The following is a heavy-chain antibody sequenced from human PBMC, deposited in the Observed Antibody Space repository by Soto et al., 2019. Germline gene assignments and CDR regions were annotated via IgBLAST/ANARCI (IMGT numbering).Heavy chain of an antibody. CDR1: GFIFEDHA. Sequence: PGGSLRLSCAGSGFIFEDHAMHWVRQAPGKGLEWVSSVSWNGVSIGYADSVKGRFTISRDNAKKSLFLQMDSLRPEDTAIYYCVRDHSSSPLLFDFWGQGILVTVSS. CDR2: VSWNGVSI. V-gene: IGHV3-9*01. J-gene: IGHJ5*01. CDR3: VRDHSSSPLLFDF. D-gene: IGHD6-6*01.